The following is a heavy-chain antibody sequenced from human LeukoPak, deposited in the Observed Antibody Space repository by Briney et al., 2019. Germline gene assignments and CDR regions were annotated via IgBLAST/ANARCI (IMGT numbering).Heavy chain of an antibody. CDR3: ARRAGAYSHPYDY. V-gene: IGHV3-23*01. Sequence: GGSLRLSCAASGFTFSSYGMSWVRQAPGKGLEWVSVISGSGGRTYYADSVKGRFTISRDNSKNTLYLQMNSLRAEDTAVYYCARRAGAYSHPYDYWGQGTLVTVSS. J-gene: IGHJ4*02. D-gene: IGHD4/OR15-4a*01. CDR1: GFTFSSYG. CDR2: ISGSGGRT.